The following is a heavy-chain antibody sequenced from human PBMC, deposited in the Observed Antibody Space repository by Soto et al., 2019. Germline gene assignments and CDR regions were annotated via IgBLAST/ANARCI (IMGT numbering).Heavy chain of an antibody. J-gene: IGHJ4*02. CDR3: ARHEAPSGWYFDY. D-gene: IGHD6-19*01. CDR2: IYYSGST. Sequence: PSETLSLTCTVSGGSISNYYWSWIRQPPGKGLEWIGYIYYSGSTNYNPSLKSRVTISVDTSKNQFSLKLSSVTAADTAVYYCARHEAPSGWYFDYWGQGTLVTVSS. V-gene: IGHV4-59*08. CDR1: GGSISNYY.